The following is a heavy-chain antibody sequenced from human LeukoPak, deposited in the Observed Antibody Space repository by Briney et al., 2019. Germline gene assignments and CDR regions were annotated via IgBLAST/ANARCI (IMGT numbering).Heavy chain of an antibody. V-gene: IGHV4-34*01. CDR1: GGSFSGYY. CDR3: ARPSIAAAGTKKTYYYGMDV. CDR2: INHSGST. J-gene: IGHJ6*04. Sequence: SETLSLTCAVYGGSFSGYYWSWIRQPPGKGLEWSGEINHSGSTNYNPSLKSRVTISVDTSKNQFSLKLSSVTAADTAVYYCARPSIAAAGTKKTYYYGMDVWGKGTTVTVSS. D-gene: IGHD6-13*01.